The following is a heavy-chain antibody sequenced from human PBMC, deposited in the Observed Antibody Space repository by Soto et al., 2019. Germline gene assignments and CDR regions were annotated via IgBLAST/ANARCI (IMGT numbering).Heavy chain of an antibody. CDR3: ARDNDRLQLGGNYYYILDV. Sequence: QVQLVQSGAEVKKPASSVKVSCKASGGTFSTSAISWVRQAPGQGLEWVGGIMPVFPTPDYAQNFQGRVTIPADESTTTAYLELTSLRADDTAVYYCARDNDRLQLGGNYYYILDVWGQGTAITVSS. CDR2: IMPVFPTP. J-gene: IGHJ6*02. CDR1: GGTFSTSA. V-gene: IGHV1-69*12. D-gene: IGHD1-1*01.